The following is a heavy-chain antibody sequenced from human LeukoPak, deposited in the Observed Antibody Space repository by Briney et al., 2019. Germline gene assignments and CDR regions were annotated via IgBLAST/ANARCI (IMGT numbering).Heavy chain of an antibody. Sequence: ASVKVSCKASGYTFTSYYMHWVRQAPGQGLKWMGIINPSGGSTSYAQKFQGRVTMTRDTSTSTVYMELSSLRSEDTAVYYCARDDSSGYQDYWGQGTLVTVSS. J-gene: IGHJ4*02. CDR3: ARDDSSGYQDY. V-gene: IGHV1-46*01. CDR1: GYTFTSYY. D-gene: IGHD3-22*01. CDR2: INPSGGST.